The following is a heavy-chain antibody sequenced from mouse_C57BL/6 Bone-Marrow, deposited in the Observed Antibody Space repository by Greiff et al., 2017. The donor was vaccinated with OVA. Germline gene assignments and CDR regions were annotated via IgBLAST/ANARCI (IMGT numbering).Heavy chain of an antibody. CDR2: ISGGGGNT. Sequence: EVKLMESGGGLVTPGGSLKLSCAASGFTFSSYTMSWVRQTPEKRLEWVATISGGGGNTYYPDSVKGRFTISSDNAKNTLYLQMSSLRSEDTALYYCAREGYAMDYWGQGTSVTVSS. J-gene: IGHJ4*01. CDR1: GFTFSSYT. CDR3: AREGYAMDY. V-gene: IGHV5-9*01.